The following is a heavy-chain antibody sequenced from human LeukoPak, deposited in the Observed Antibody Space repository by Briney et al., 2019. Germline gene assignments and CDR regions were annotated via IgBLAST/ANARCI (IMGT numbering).Heavy chain of an antibody. CDR1: GFTFSTHW. CDR3: ARASITVPYLLDN. Sequence: QPGGSLKIFCVASGFTFSTHWLQWVRQAPGKGLLWVSRLSGDGSSTAYADSLKGRFTISRDNAKHTLYLQMNSLRAEDTAVYFCARASITVPYLLDNWGQGTLVTVS. V-gene: IGHV3-74*03. D-gene: IGHD3-16*01. CDR2: LSGDGSST. J-gene: IGHJ4*02.